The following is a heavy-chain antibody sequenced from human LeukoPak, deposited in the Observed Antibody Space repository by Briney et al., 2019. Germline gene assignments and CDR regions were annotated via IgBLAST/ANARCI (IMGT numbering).Heavy chain of an antibody. CDR2: ISSTGIYI. CDR1: GFIFSSDS. Sequence: GGSPRLSCATSGFIFSSDSMIWVRQAPGKGLEWVSSISSTGIYIYYADSLKGRFTISRDNAKNTLYLQMNGLRVEDTAVYFCARGMDYYDNRGYTTDSWGQGTLVTVAS. CDR3: ARGMDYYDNRGYTTDS. J-gene: IGHJ4*02. V-gene: IGHV3-21*01. D-gene: IGHD3-22*01.